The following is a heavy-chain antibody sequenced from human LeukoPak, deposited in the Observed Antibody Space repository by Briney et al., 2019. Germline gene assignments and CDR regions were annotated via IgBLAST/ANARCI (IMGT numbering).Heavy chain of an antibody. CDR3: ARLSRPGATLVYYYYYMDV. D-gene: IGHD1-26*01. CDR1: GYTFTSYG. Sequence: GASVKVSCKASGYTFTSYGISWVRQAPGQGLEWMGWISAYNGNTNYAQKLQGRVTMTTDTSTSTAYMELSSLKASDTAMYYCARLSRPGATLVYYYYYMDVWGKGTTVTVSS. V-gene: IGHV1-18*01. CDR2: ISAYNGNT. J-gene: IGHJ6*03.